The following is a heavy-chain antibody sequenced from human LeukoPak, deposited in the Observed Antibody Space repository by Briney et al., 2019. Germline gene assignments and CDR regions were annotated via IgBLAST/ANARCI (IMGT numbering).Heavy chain of an antibody. D-gene: IGHD3-10*01. CDR3: ARDPLLWFGEGPYMDV. Sequence: GGALRLSCAASGFTFSSYSMNWVRQAPGKGLEWVSSISSSSSYIYYADSAKGRFTISRDNAKNSLYLQMNSLRAEDTAVYYCARDPLLWFGEGPYMDVWGKGTTVTVSS. V-gene: IGHV3-21*01. J-gene: IGHJ6*03. CDR1: GFTFSSYS. CDR2: ISSSSSYI.